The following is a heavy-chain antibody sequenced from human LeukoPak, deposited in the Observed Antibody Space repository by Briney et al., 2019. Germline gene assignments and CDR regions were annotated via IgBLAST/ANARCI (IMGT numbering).Heavy chain of an antibody. CDR3: ARDGDTVATIYGQYYFDY. CDR1: GGTFSSYA. CDR2: INPSGGST. J-gene: IGHJ4*02. D-gene: IGHD5-12*01. V-gene: IGHV1-46*01. Sequence: ASVKVSCKASGGTFSSYAISWVRQAPGQGLEWMGIINPSGGSTSYAQKFQGRVTMTRDMSTSTVYMELSSLRSEDTAVYYCARDGDTVATIYGQYYFDYWGQGTLVTVSS.